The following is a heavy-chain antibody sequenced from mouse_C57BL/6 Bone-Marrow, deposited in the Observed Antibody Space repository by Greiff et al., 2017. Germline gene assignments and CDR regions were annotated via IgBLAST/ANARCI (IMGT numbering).Heavy chain of an antibody. J-gene: IGHJ3*01. CDR3: ARTGGRRAWFAY. Sequence: QVQLQQPGAELVKPGASVKLSCKASGYTFTSYWMHWVKQRPGRGLEWIGRIDPNSGGTKYNEKFKSKATLTVDKPSSPAYMQLSSLTSEDSAVDYCARTGGRRAWFAYWGQGTLVTVSA. V-gene: IGHV1-72*01. CDR2: IDPNSGGT. CDR1: GYTFTSYW.